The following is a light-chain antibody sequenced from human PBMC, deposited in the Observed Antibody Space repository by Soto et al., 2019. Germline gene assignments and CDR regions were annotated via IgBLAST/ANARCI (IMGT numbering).Light chain of an antibody. CDR2: EVS. Sequence: QSVLTQPASVSGSHGQSITISCTGSSSDVGVYNYVSWYQQHPGKAPKLMIYEVSNRPSGVSTRFSGSKSDNTASLTIYELQAEDEAYYYCTSYTSSITVIFGGGTKLTVL. CDR1: SSDVGVYNY. V-gene: IGLV2-14*01. CDR3: TSYTSSITVI. J-gene: IGLJ2*01.